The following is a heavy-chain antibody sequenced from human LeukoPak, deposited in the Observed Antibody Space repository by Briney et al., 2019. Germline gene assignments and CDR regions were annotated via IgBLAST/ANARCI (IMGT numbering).Heavy chain of an antibody. CDR3: ARDWGCSGGSCYGYFDY. CDR2: IGAYNGNT. J-gene: IGHJ4*02. V-gene: IGHV1-18*01. Sequence: ASVKVSCKASGYTFSLFGISWVRQAPGQGLEWMGWIGAYNGNTNYAQKLQGRVTMTTDTSTSTAYMELGSLRSDDTAVYYCARDWGCSGGSCYGYFDYWGQGTLVTVSS. CDR1: GYTFSLFG. D-gene: IGHD2-15*01.